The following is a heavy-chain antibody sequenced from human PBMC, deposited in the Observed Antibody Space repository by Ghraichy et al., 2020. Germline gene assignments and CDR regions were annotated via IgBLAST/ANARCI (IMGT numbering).Heavy chain of an antibody. CDR3: AAENDFGARGSAFDI. Sequence: ETLSLTCAASGFTFTRYYMTWVRQAPGKGLEWVANIKQDGSDKFYLDSVRGRFTISRDNAKNSVYLQMYSLRAEDTAVYYCAAENDFGARGSAFDIWGHGTMVTVSS. CDR1: GFTFTRYY. D-gene: IGHD4-17*01. V-gene: IGHV3-7*01. CDR2: IKQDGSDK. J-gene: IGHJ3*02.